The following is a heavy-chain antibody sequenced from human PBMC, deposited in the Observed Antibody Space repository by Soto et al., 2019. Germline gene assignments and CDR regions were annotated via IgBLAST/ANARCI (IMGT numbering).Heavy chain of an antibody. Sequence: SETLSLTCNVSGGSISSYYWSWIRQPPGKGLEWIGYIYYSGSTNYNPSLKSRVTISVDTSKNQFSLKLSSVTAADTAVYYCASTLFPTTSPFDPWGQGTLVTVSS. CDR3: ASTLFPTTSPFDP. V-gene: IGHV4-59*01. CDR2: IYYSGST. J-gene: IGHJ5*02. D-gene: IGHD2-21*01. CDR1: GGSISSYY.